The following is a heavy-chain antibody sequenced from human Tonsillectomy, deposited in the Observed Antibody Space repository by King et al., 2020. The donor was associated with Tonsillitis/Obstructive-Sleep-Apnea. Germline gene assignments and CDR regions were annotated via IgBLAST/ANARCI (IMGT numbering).Heavy chain of an antibody. D-gene: IGHD6-19*01. CDR1: GGSISSYY. CDR2: IYYSGST. V-gene: IGHV4-59*01. J-gene: IGHJ4*02. Sequence: VQLQESGPGLVKPSETLSLTCTVSGGSISSYYWSWIRQPPGKGLEWIGYIYYSGSTNYNPSLKSRVTISVDTSKNQFSLKLSSVTAADTAVYYCARVENGWTFDYWGQGTLVTVSS. CDR3: ARVENGWTFDY.